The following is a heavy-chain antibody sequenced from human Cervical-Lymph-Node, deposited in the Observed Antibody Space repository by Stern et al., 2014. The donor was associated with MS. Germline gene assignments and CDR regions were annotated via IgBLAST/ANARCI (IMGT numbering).Heavy chain of an antibody. CDR1: GFTFNNAW. D-gene: IGHD5-18*01. V-gene: IGHV3-15*01. J-gene: IGHJ6*02. CDR2: IKSKVDGGTT. Sequence: VQLVESGGGLVKPGGSLRLSCAASGFTFNNAWMSWVRQAPGKGLEWVGRIKSKVDGGTTDYAAPVKGRFTISRDDSKNTLFLQMNSLKTEDTAVYYCTTVYSHGLWYYYGMDVWGQGTTVTVSS. CDR3: TTVYSHGLWYYYGMDV.